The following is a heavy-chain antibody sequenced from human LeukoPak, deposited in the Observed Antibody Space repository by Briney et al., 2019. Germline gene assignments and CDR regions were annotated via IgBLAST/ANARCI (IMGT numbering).Heavy chain of an antibody. D-gene: IGHD3-16*01. Sequence: GRSLRLSCAASGFTFSGYWMHWVRQAPGKGLEWVSRINEDASIITYADSVKGRFIISRDNTKNSLYLQKNSLRAEDTAVYYCVRDLILVWTPGDDFDFWGQGTLVTVSS. J-gene: IGHJ4*02. CDR1: GFTFSGYW. CDR2: INEDASII. CDR3: VRDLILVWTPGDDFDF. V-gene: IGHV3-74*01.